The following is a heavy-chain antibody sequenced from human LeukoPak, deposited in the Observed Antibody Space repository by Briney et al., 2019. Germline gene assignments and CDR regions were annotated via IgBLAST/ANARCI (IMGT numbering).Heavy chain of an antibody. Sequence: ASVTVSCKASGYTFTSYGISWVRQAPGQGLEWMGWISAYNGNTNYAQKLQGRVTMTTDTSTSTAYMELRSLRSDDTAVYYCASPGEPVPYDAFDIWGQGTMVTVSS. CDR2: ISAYNGNT. CDR1: GYTFTSYG. D-gene: IGHD7-27*01. V-gene: IGHV1-18*01. J-gene: IGHJ3*02. CDR3: ASPGEPVPYDAFDI.